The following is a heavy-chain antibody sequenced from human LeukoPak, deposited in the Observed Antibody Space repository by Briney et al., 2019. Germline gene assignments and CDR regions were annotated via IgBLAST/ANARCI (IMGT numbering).Heavy chain of an antibody. J-gene: IGHJ6*03. Sequence: SETLSLTCTVSGGSISSGDYYWSWIRQPPGKGLEWIVYIYYSGSTYYNPSLKSRVTISVDTSKNQFSLKLSSVTAADTAVYYCARDLWVHYYYYYMDVWGKGTTVTVSS. V-gene: IGHV4-30-4*08. CDR1: GGSISSGDYY. CDR2: IYYSGST. D-gene: IGHD1-1*01. CDR3: ARDLWVHYYYYYMDV.